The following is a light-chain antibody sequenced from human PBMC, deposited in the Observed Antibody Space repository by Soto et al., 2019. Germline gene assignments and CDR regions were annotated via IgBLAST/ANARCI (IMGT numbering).Light chain of an antibody. Sequence: DIQLTQSPSTLSASVGDRVTVTCRASQRIDRYLAWYQQKPVKAPKLLVYDASTLEGGVPSSFSGSGSATEFILTISSLQPDDFATYYCQQYKDGAWTFGQGTRVEIK. CDR1: QRIDRY. CDR2: DAS. J-gene: IGKJ1*01. V-gene: IGKV1-5*01. CDR3: QQYKDGAWT.